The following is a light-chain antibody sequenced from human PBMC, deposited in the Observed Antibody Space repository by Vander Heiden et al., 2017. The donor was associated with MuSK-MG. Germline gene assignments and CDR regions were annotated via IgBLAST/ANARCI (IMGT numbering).Light chain of an antibody. J-gene: IGKJ3*01. Sequence: DIVMTQSPDSLAVSLGERATINCKSSQSVLYSSNNKNYLAWYQHKPGQPPKLVIYWASTRESGVPDPFTRSGSGTDFTLTISSLQAEDVAVYYCQQYDSTPSTFDHRTRVDIK. V-gene: IGKV4-1*01. CDR3: QQYDSTPST. CDR2: WAS. CDR1: QSVLYSSNNKNY.